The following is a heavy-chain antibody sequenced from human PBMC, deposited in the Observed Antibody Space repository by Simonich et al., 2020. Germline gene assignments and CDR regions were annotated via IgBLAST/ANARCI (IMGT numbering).Heavy chain of an antibody. V-gene: IGHV4-4*02. CDR3: ARVPFTAMVLFDY. CDR1: GGSISSSNW. CDR2: IIHSGCT. J-gene: IGHJ4*02. D-gene: IGHD5-18*01. Sequence: QVQLQESGPGLVKPSGTLSLTCAVSGGSISSSNWWCWVRQPPGKGLEWIGEIIHSGCTNNNPSLKSRVTRSVDKSKNQFSLKLSSVTAADTAVYYCARVPFTAMVLFDYWGQGTLVTVSS.